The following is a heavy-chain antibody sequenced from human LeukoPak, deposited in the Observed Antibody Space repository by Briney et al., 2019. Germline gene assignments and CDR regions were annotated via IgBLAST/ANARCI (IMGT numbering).Heavy chain of an antibody. CDR1: GGSISSYY. J-gene: IGHJ6*03. Sequence: SETLSLTCTVSGGSISSYYWSWIRQPPGKGLEWIGYIYYSGGTNYNPSLKSRVTILVDTSKNQFSLKLTSVTAADTAVYYCASFMASYYYMDVWGKGTTVTVSS. D-gene: IGHD5-24*01. CDR2: IYYSGGT. V-gene: IGHV4-59*01. CDR3: ASFMASYYYMDV.